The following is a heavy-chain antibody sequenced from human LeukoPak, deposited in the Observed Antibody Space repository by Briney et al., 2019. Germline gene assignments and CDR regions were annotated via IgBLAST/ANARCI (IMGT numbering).Heavy chain of an antibody. CDR1: GGSISSYY. Sequence: KSSETLSLTCTVSGGSISSYYWSWIRQPPGMGLEWIGYIYYSGSTNYNPSLKSRVTISVDTSKNQFSLKLSSVTAADTAVYYCASNSITMVRGVITWGQGTLVTVSS. V-gene: IGHV4-59*01. CDR3: ASNSITMVRGVIT. J-gene: IGHJ5*02. D-gene: IGHD3-10*01. CDR2: IYYSGST.